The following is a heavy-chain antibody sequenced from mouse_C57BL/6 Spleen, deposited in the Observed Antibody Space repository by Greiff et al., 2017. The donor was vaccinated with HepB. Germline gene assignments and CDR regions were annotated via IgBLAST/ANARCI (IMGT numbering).Heavy chain of an antibody. D-gene: IGHD2-12*01. Sequence: QVQLQQSGPELVKPGASVKISCKASGYAFSSSWMNWVKQRPGKGLEWIGRIYPGDGDTNYNGKFKGKATLTADKSSSTAYMQLSSLTSEDSAVYFWARGDYSAYWGQGTTLTVSS. J-gene: IGHJ2*01. V-gene: IGHV1-82*01. CDR1: GYAFSSSW. CDR3: ARGDYSAY. CDR2: IYPGDGDT.